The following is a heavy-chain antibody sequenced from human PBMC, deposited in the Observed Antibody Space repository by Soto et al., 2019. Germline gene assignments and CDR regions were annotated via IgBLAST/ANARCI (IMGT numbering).Heavy chain of an antibody. Sequence: GESLKISCAASGFTFSSYAMSWVRQAPGKGLEWVSAISGSGGSTYYADSVKGRFTISRDNSKNTLYLQMNSLRAEDTAVYYCAKEYSGYEEGYYFDYWGQGTLVTVSS. J-gene: IGHJ4*02. V-gene: IGHV3-23*01. CDR1: GFTFSSYA. CDR3: AKEYSGYEEGYYFDY. CDR2: ISGSGGST. D-gene: IGHD5-12*01.